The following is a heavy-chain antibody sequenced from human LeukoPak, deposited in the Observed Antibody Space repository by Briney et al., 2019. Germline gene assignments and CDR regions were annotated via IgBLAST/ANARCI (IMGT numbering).Heavy chain of an antibody. CDR3: ARVPAAAGRGAYYYYYYMDV. CDR1: GGSFSGYY. V-gene: IGHV4-34*01. J-gene: IGHJ6*03. CDR2: INHSGST. D-gene: IGHD6-13*01. Sequence: SETLSLTCAVYGGSFSGYYWSWIRQPPGKGLEWIGEINHSGSTNYNPSLKSRVTISVDTSKNQFSLKLSSVTAADTAVYYCARVPAAAGRGAYYYYYYMDVWGKGTTVTVSS.